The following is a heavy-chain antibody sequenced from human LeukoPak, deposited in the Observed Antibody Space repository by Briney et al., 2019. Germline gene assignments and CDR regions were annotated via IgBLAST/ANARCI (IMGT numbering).Heavy chain of an antibody. J-gene: IGHJ4*02. D-gene: IGHD3-3*01. CDR3: ARERGRLRFLEWFFDY. CDR1: GGTFSSYA. V-gene: IGHV1-69*05. Sequence: SVKVSCKASGGTFSSYAISWVRQAPGQGLEWMGRIIPIFGTANYAQKFQGRVTITTDESTSTAYMELSSLKSEDTAVYYCARERGRLRFLEWFFDYWGQGTLVTVSS. CDR2: IIPIFGTA.